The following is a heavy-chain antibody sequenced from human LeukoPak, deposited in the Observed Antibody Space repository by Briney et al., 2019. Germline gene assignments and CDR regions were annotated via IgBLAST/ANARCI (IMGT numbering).Heavy chain of an antibody. CDR2: IYYSGST. CDR1: GGSISSSSYY. V-gene: IGHV4-39*01. CDR3: ARQTRGWIAAAGTTFDP. J-gene: IGHJ5*02. Sequence: SETLSLTCTVSGGSISSSSYYWGWIRQPPGKGLERIGSIYYSGSTYYNPSLKSRVTISVDTSKNQFSLKLSSVTAADTAVYYCARQTRGWIAAAGTTFDPWGQGTLVTVSS. D-gene: IGHD6-13*01.